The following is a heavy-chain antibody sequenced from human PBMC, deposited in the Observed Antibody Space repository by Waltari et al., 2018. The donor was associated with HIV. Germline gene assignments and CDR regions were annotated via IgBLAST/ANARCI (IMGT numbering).Heavy chain of an antibody. CDR1: NDSLSSNISA. Sequence: QVRLQQSGPGLMKTSQTLSLTCDISNDSLSSNISAWDWVRRSPSRGFEWLGKSFDGSQWRFDYAGSLKGRLSISVDIAMNQFSLHLTSLIPDDTATYYCVRDSYGFDIWGQGSPVNV. CDR2: SFDGSQWRF. V-gene: IGHV6-1*02. CDR3: VRDSYGFDI. J-gene: IGHJ6*01.